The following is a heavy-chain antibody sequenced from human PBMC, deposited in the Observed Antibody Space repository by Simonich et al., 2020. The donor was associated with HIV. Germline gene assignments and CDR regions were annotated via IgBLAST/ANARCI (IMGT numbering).Heavy chain of an antibody. Sequence: QVQLQQWGAGLLKPSETLSLTCAVYGGPFSGYYWSWIRQPPGKGLEWIGEINHSEITNYKSSLNSRATISVDKSKNQFSLKLSSVTAADTAIYYCARRDRELILYFDYWGQGNLVTVSS. V-gene: IGHV4-34*01. CDR2: INHSEIT. CDR1: GGPFSGYY. J-gene: IGHJ4*02. D-gene: IGHD3-3*01. CDR3: ARRDRELILYFDY.